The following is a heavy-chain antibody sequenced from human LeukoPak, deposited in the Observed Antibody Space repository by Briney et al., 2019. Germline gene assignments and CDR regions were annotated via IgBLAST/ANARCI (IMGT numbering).Heavy chain of an antibody. J-gene: IGHJ6*02. CDR2: IYPGDSDT. V-gene: IGHV5-51*01. Sequence: GESLKISCKGSGYSFTSYWIGWVRQMPGEGLEWMGIIYPGDSDTRYSPSFQGQVTISADKSISTAYLQWSSLKASDTAMYYCARLNKANIVAKILYYYGMDVWGQGTTVTVSS. D-gene: IGHD5-12*01. CDR1: GYSFTSYW. CDR3: ARLNKANIVAKILYYYGMDV.